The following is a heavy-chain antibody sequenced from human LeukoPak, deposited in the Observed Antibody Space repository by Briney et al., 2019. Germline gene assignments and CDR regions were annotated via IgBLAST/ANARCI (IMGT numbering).Heavy chain of an antibody. J-gene: IGHJ4*02. CDR2: VSSGGSS. CDR3: AKLKVFGSGSWDY. V-gene: IGHV3-23*01. Sequence: GGSLRLSCAASGFTFSSYAVSWVRQAPGKGLEWVAAVSSGGSSAYADSVKGRFIISRDNSEETLYLQMNSLRVEDTATYYCAKLKVFGSGSWDYWGQGSLVTVSS. CDR1: GFTFSSYA. D-gene: IGHD3-10*01.